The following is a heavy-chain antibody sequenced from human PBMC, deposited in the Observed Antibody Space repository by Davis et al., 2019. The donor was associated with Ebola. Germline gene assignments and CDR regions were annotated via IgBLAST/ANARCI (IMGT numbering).Heavy chain of an antibody. D-gene: IGHD3-22*01. Sequence: AAVKVSYKASGYSFTAYYMHWVRQAPGQGLEWMGRINPNGGATNYAQKFQGRVTMTRDMSINTAYMELRGLRSDDTAVYYCARVYFDSSGFYHIYSFDYWGQGTLVTVSS. CDR3: ARVYFDSSGFYHIYSFDY. CDR2: INPNGGAT. J-gene: IGHJ4*02. V-gene: IGHV1-2*06. CDR1: GYSFTAYY.